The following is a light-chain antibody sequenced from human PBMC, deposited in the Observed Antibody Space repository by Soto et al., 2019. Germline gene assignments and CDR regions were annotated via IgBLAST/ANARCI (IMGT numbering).Light chain of an antibody. CDR1: SSDVGNCKY. Sequence: QSVLTQPASVSGSPGQSITISCTGTSSDVGNCKYVSWYQQHPGKAPKLMIYEVSNRPSGVSNRFSCSKSGNTASLTMSGLQAEDETDYYCFSYTSSGTYVFGTRTKGTVL. CDR2: EVS. J-gene: IGLJ1*01. CDR3: FSYTSSGTYV. V-gene: IGLV2-14*01.